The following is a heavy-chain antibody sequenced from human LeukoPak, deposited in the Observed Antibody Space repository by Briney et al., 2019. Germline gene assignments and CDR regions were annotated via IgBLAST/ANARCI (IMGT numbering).Heavy chain of an antibody. CDR2: IYDSGSV. CDR3: ARASFNSDEIVGFGY. J-gene: IGHJ4*02. D-gene: IGHD1-26*01. Sequence: SQTLCLTCTVSGGSISGYFWNWIRQPPGKGLEWIGYIYDSGSVKYNPSLKSRVTISEDASKNQFSLRLRSVTAADPAVYYCARASFNSDEIVGFGYWGQGTLVTVSS. CDR1: GGSISGYF. V-gene: IGHV4-59*01.